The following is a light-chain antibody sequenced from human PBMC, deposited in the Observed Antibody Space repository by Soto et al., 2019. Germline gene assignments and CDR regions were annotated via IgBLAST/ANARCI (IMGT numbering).Light chain of an antibody. CDR1: SSDVGSYNF. Sequence: QSVLTQPASVPGSPGQSIIISCTGTSSDVGSYNFVSWYQQHPGKAPKLMIYEVSKRPSGVSNRFSGSKSGNTASLTISGLQPEDEADYYCCSYAGNSGVFGGGTKVTVL. CDR2: EVS. V-gene: IGLV2-23*02. CDR3: CSYAGNSGV. J-gene: IGLJ3*02.